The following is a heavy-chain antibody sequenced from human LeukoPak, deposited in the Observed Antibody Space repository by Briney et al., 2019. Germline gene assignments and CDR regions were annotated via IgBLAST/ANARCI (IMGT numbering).Heavy chain of an antibody. CDR1: GSSISSYY. CDR2: IYYSGST. CDR3: ARAKDCGGDCYPFDY. J-gene: IGHJ4*02. Sequence: SDTLSLTCTVSGSSISSYYWSWIRQPPGKGLEWIGYIYYSGSTNYNPSLKSRVTISVDTSKNQFSLKLSSVTAADTAVYYCARAKDCGGDCYPFDYWGQGTLVTVSS. D-gene: IGHD2-21*02. V-gene: IGHV4-59*07.